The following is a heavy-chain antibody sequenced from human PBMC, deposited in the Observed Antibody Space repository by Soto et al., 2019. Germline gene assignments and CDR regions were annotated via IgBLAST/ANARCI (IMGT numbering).Heavy chain of an antibody. J-gene: IGHJ4*02. CDR3: VKLPRPIAVAGYHFDY. CDR2: ISSNGGST. V-gene: IGHV3-64D*06. Sequence: HPGGSLRLSCSASGFTFSSYAMHWVRQAPGKGLEYVSAISSNGGSTYYADSVKGRFTISRDNSKNTLYLQMSSLRAEDTAVYYCVKLPRPIAVAGYHFDYWGQGTLVTVSS. D-gene: IGHD6-19*01. CDR1: GFTFSSYA.